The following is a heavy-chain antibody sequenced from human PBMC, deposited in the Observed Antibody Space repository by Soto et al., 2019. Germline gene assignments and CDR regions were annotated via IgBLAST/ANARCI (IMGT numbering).Heavy chain of an antibody. D-gene: IGHD3-22*01. CDR3: ARDLYYDSSGPTSAFDI. Sequence: ASVKVSCKASGYTFTSYAMHWVRQAPGQRLEWMGWINAGNGNTKYSQKFQGRVIITRDTSASTAYMELSSLRSEDTAVYYCARDLYYDSSGPTSAFDIWGQGTMVTVSS. CDR1: GYTFTSYA. J-gene: IGHJ3*02. CDR2: INAGNGNT. V-gene: IGHV1-3*01.